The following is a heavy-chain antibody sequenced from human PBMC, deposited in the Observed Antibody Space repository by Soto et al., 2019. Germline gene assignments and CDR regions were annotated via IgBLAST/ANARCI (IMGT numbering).Heavy chain of an antibody. V-gene: IGHV1-69*02. J-gene: IGHJ4*02. CDR2: LIPILGMS. CDR1: GGTFTSYT. CDR3: ARSYGSGSRPFDY. Sequence: QVHLLQSGAEMKKPGSSVKVSCTAFGGTFTSYTFNWVRQAPGQRLEWMGRLIPILGMSSSAHNFQGRLTMIADKSTNTSYMVLSSLTSDDTAIYYCARSYGSGSRPFDYWGQGTLVTVSS. D-gene: IGHD3-10*01.